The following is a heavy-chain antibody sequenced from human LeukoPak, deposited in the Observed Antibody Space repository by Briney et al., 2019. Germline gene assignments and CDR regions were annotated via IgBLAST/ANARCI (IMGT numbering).Heavy chain of an antibody. CDR3: ARGGYYDFWSGYPRRVYFDY. V-gene: IGHV1-46*01. D-gene: IGHD3-3*01. CDR1: GYTFTSYY. Sequence: EASVKVSCKASGYTFTSYYMHWVRQAPGQGLEWMGIINPSGGSTSYAQKFQGRVTMTRDTSTSTVYMELSSLRSEDTAVYYCARGGYYDFWSGYPRRVYFDYWGQGTLVTVSS. CDR2: INPSGGST. J-gene: IGHJ4*02.